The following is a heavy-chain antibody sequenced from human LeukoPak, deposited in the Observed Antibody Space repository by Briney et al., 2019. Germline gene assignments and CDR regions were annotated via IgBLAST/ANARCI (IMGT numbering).Heavy chain of an antibody. CDR2: ISSSGSTI. J-gene: IGHJ4*02. CDR1: GFPFSSYG. D-gene: IGHD1-14*01. V-gene: IGHV3-48*04. CDR3: ATGFEPFDY. Sequence: QPGGSLILSCAASGFPFSSYGMHRVRQAPGKGLEWVSYISSSGSTIYYADSVKGRFTISRDNAKNSLYLQMNSLRAEDTAVYYCATGFEPFDYWGQGTLVTVSS.